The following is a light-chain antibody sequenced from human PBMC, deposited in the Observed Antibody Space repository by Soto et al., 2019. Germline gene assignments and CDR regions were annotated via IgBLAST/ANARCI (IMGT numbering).Light chain of an antibody. Sequence: DIQMTQSPSSLSASVGDRVTINCQASQNINNYLNWYQQKPGRAPKLLIYDASNLEAGVPSRFRGSGSGTDFTFTISRLQPEDIATYYCQQYENLPTFGQGRRLEIK. J-gene: IGKJ5*01. CDR1: QNINNY. CDR2: DAS. CDR3: QQYENLPT. V-gene: IGKV1-33*01.